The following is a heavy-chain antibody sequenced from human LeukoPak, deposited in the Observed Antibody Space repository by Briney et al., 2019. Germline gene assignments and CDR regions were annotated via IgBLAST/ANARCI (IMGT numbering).Heavy chain of an antibody. CDR1: GFTFSSYA. Sequence: PGGSLRLSCAASGFTFSSYAMSWVRQAPGKGLEWVSAISGSGGSTYYADSVKGRFTISRDNSKNTLYLQMNSLRAEDTAVYYCAKTKVAVTTFYGMDVWGQGTTVTVSS. CDR3: AKTKVAVTTFYGMDV. J-gene: IGHJ6*02. D-gene: IGHD4-11*01. CDR2: ISGSGGST. V-gene: IGHV3-23*01.